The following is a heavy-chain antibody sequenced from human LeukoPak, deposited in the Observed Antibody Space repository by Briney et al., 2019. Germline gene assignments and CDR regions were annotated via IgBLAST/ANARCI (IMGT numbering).Heavy chain of an antibody. Sequence: GGSLRLSCAASGFTFSTYGMHWVRQGPGKGLEQVAAISTNGGITVYADSVKGRFTISRDNSKNTLYLQMSGLRAADTAVYYCVKASEHYDSWGQGTLVTVSS. D-gene: IGHD3-3*02. CDR3: VKASEHYDS. CDR1: GFTFSTYG. V-gene: IGHV3-64D*06. CDR2: ISTNGGIT. J-gene: IGHJ4*02.